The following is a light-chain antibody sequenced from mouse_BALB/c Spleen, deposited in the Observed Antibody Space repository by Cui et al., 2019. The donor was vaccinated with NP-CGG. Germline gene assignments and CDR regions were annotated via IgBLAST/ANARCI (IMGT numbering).Light chain of an antibody. Sequence: AVVTQESAATTSPGETVTLTCRSSTGAVTTSNYANWVQEKPDHLFTGLIGGTNNRVPGVPDRFSGSLIGDKAALTITGAQTEDEAIYFCALWYSNHWVFGGGTKLTVL. CDR2: GTN. CDR3: ALWYSNHWV. J-gene: IGLJ1*01. V-gene: IGLV1*01. CDR1: TGAVTTSNY.